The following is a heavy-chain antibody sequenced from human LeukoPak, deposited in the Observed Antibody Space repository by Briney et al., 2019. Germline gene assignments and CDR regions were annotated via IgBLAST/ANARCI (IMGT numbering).Heavy chain of an antibody. V-gene: IGHV4-59*01. D-gene: IGHD6-13*01. CDR3: ASLSLPYSSSWFDY. CDR1: GGSISSYY. J-gene: IGHJ4*02. CDR2: IYYSGST. Sequence: SETLSLTCTVSGGSISSYYWSWIRQPPGKGLEWIGYIYYSGSTNYNPSLKSRVTISVDTSKNQFSLKLSSVTAADTAVYYCASLSLPYSSSWFDYWGQGTLVTVSS.